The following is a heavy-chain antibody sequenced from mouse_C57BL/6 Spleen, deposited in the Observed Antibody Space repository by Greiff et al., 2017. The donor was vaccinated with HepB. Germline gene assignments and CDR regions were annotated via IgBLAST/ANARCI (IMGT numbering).Heavy chain of an antibody. CDR2: INPNNGGT. D-gene: IGHD1-1*01. CDR1: GYTFTDYY. Sequence: VQLQQSGPELVKPGASVKISCKASGYTFTDYYMNWVKQSHGKSLEWIGDINPNNGGTSYNQKFKGKATLTVDKSSSTAYMELRSLTSEDSAVYYCARSRGTTVVPYWYFDVWGTGTTVTVSS. V-gene: IGHV1-26*01. J-gene: IGHJ1*03. CDR3: ARSRGTTVVPYWYFDV.